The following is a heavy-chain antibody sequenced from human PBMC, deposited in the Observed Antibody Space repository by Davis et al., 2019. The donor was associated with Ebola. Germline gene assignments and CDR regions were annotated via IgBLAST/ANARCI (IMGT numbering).Heavy chain of an antibody. V-gene: IGHV3-72*01. D-gene: IGHD2-8*02. CDR2: IRNRVYGSTT. CDR3: ARALGSTFSGFDY. J-gene: IGHJ4*02. CDR1: GFTFSDYY. Sequence: WGSLRLSCAASGFTFSDYYMDWVRQAPGEGLEWVGRIRNRVYGSTTEYAASVKGRFIISRDDSKNSLYLQMNSLKTEDTAVYYCARALGSTFSGFDYWGQGTLVTVSS.